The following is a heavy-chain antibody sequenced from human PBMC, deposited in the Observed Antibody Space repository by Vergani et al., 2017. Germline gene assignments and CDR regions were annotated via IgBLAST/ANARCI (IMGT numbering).Heavy chain of an antibody. CDR3: ARAGIWLPNN. D-gene: IGHD3-9*01. V-gene: IGHV4-34*02. CDR2: INHSGSA. J-gene: IGHJ4*02. CDR1: GGSLSGSY. Sequence: QVQLQQWGAGLVKPSETLSLTCVVHGGSLSGSYWSWIRQPPGKGLEWIGEINHSGSANYNPSLQSRVTISIGTSKNQFSLRLFSVTAADTAVYYCARAGIWLPNNWGQGTLVTVS.